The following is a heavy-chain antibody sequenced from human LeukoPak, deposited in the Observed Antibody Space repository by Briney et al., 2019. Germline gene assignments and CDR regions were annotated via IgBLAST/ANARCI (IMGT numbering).Heavy chain of an antibody. Sequence: PGGSLRLSCEASAFTFSSYWMSWVRQAPGKGLEWVANIKEEGSEINHVDSVKGRFTISRDNAKNSLFLQMNSPRVEDTAVYYCARDRGYSSFDYWGQGTLVTVSS. V-gene: IGHV3-7*01. CDR1: AFTFSSYW. CDR2: IKEEGSEI. D-gene: IGHD4-23*01. J-gene: IGHJ4*02. CDR3: ARDRGYSSFDY.